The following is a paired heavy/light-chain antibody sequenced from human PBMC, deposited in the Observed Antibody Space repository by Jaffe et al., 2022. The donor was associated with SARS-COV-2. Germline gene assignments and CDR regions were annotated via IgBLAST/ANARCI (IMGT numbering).Heavy chain of an antibody. V-gene: IGHV4-39*01. J-gene: IGHJ3*02. CDR1: GGSTGSSSYY. Sequence: QVQLQESGPALMKPSETLSLTCTVSGGSTGSSSYYWGWIRQPPGKGLEWVGSFYYSGSASAYYDPSLKSRVTISVDTSKNQFSLKLSSVTAADTAVYYCARHPNVVSTWHAFDIWGQGTMVTVSS. CDR2: FYYSGSASA. D-gene: IGHD2-21*01. CDR3: ARHPNVVSTWHAFDI.
Light chain of an antibody. CDR2: GDN. J-gene: IGLJ3*02. CDR3: NSRDGNRVV. Sequence: SSDLTQDPAVSVALGQTVRITCQGNSLRRYSASWFQQKPGQAPILVIYGDNNRPSGIPDRFSGSSSGNTASLTITGAQAEDEADYYCNSRDGNRVVFGGGTKLTVL. CDR1: SLRRYS. V-gene: IGLV3-19*01.